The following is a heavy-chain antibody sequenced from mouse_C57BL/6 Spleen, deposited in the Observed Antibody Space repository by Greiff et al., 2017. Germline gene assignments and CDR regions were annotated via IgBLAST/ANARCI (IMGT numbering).Heavy chain of an antibody. CDR3: ARLGDYYGSSALRYFDV. V-gene: IGHV5-12*01. D-gene: IGHD1-1*01. Sequence: EVHLVESGGGLVQPGGSLKLSCAASGFTFSDYYMYWVRQTPEKRLEWVASISNGGGSTYYPDTVKGRFTISRDNAKNTLYLQMSRLKSEDTAMYYCARLGDYYGSSALRYFDVWGTGTTVTVSS. CDR1: GFTFSDYY. J-gene: IGHJ1*03. CDR2: ISNGGGST.